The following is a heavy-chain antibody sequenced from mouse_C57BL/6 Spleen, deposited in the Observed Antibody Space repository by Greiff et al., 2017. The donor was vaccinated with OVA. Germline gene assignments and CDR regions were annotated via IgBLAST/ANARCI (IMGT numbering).Heavy chain of an antibody. D-gene: IGHD6-1*01. CDR3: ARYIASPYYYAMDY. Sequence: DVQLVESGGGLVQPGGSLSLSCAASGFTFTDYYMSWVRQPPGKALEWLGFIRTKATGYTTEYSASVKGRFTISRDNSQSSLYLQMNALRAEDSATDYCARYIASPYYYAMDYWGQGTSVTVSS. CDR1: GFTFTDYY. CDR2: IRTKATGYTT. V-gene: IGHV7-3*01. J-gene: IGHJ4*01.